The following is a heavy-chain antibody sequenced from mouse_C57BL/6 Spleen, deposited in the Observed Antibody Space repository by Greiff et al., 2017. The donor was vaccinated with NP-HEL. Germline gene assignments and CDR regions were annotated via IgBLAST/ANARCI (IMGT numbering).Heavy chain of an antibody. V-gene: IGHV10-1*01. D-gene: IGHD1-1*01. CDR1: GFSFNTYA. J-gene: IGHJ4*01. Sequence: EVQLVESGGGLVQPKGSLKLSCAASGFSFNTYAMNWVRQAPGKGLEWVARIRSKSNNYATYYADSVKDRFTISSDDSESMLYLQMNNLKTEDTAMYYCVRHKDYYGSSLMDYWGQGTSVTVSS. CDR3: VRHKDYYGSSLMDY. CDR2: IRSKSNNYAT.